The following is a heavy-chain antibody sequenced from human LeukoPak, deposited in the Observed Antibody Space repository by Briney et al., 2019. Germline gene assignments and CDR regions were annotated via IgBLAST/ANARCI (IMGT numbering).Heavy chain of an antibody. Sequence: SGGSLRLSCAASGFNVGSNYINWVRQAPGKGLEWLSSITSSSSYIYYADSVKGRFTISRDNAKNSLYLQINSLGPEDTAVYFCARDPYSGNYGSYYYYYMDVWGKGTTVTVSS. CDR1: GFNVGSNY. D-gene: IGHD3-22*01. V-gene: IGHV3-21*01. CDR3: ARDPYSGNYGSYYYYYMDV. J-gene: IGHJ6*03. CDR2: ITSSSSYI.